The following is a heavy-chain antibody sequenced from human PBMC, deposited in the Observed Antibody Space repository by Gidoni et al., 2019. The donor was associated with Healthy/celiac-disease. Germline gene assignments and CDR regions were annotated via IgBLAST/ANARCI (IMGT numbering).Heavy chain of an antibody. J-gene: IGHJ5*02. CDR3: ARHPVPAAIVGWFDP. CDR1: GGSISSSSYY. D-gene: IGHD2-2*01. Sequence: QLQLQESGPGLVKPSETLSLTCTVSGGSISSSSYYWGWIRQPPGKGLEWIGSIYYSGSTYYNPSLKSRVTISVDTSKNQFSLKLSSLTAADTAVYYCARHPVPAAIVGWFDPWGQGTLVTVSS. V-gene: IGHV4-39*01. CDR2: IYYSGST.